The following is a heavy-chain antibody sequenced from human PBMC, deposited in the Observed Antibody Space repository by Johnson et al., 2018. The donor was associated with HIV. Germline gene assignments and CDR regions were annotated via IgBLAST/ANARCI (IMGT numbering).Heavy chain of an antibody. J-gene: IGHJ3*02. CDR1: GFTFSSYD. Sequence: MLLVESGGGVVKPGVSLRLSCAASGFTFSSYDMHWVRQATGKGLEWVSAIGTAGDTYYPGSVKGRFTISRENAKNSLYLQMNSLRAGDTAVYYCARSSWGGSSLGAFDIWGQGTMVTVSS. CDR2: IGTAGDT. D-gene: IGHD1-26*01. V-gene: IGHV3-13*01. CDR3: ARSSWGGSSLGAFDI.